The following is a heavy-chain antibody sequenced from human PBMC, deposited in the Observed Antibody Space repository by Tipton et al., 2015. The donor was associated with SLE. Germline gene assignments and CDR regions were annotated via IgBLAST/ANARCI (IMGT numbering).Heavy chain of an antibody. CDR3: ARRDSSSSGRAFDI. Sequence: TLSLTCTVSGGSINSGYWSWIRQPAGKGLEWIGRFYTGGGTNYNPSLKSRVTMSVDTSKNQFSLKLSSVTAADTAVYYCARRDSSSSGRAFDIWGQGTIVTVSS. V-gene: IGHV4-4*07. CDR2: FYTGGGT. D-gene: IGHD6-6*01. J-gene: IGHJ3*02. CDR1: GGSINSGY.